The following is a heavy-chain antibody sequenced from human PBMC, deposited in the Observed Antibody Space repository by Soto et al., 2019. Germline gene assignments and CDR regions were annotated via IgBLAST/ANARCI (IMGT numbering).Heavy chain of an antibody. V-gene: IGHV3-30*18. J-gene: IGHJ4*02. CDR1: GFSFSNNG. D-gene: IGHD3-16*01. Sequence: GGSLRLSCAASGFSFSNNGMHWFRQAPGKGLEWVAIISYDGSKKFYADSVKGRFTISRDNSKNTLYLQMNSLRVEDTAVYYCAKDRVESGLGEIDYWGQGTLVTVSS. CDR2: ISYDGSKK. CDR3: AKDRVESGLGEIDY.